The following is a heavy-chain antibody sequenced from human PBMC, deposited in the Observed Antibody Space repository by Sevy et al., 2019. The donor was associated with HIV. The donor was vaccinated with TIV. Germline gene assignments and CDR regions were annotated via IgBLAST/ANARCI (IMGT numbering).Heavy chain of an antibody. D-gene: IGHD2-15*01. CDR1: GVSFSDYY. J-gene: IGHJ4*02. CDR2: VSQSGSA. Sequence: SETLSLTCAVSGVSFSDYYWAWIRQPPGKGLEWIGEVSQSGSAYYNPSLRSRVIMSLDTSNNHFSLKLTSVTAADTAVYYCARGPLFSPEYCSGGTCPTIDYWGQGTLVTVSS. CDR3: ARGPLFSPEYCSGGTCPTIDY. V-gene: IGHV4-34*01.